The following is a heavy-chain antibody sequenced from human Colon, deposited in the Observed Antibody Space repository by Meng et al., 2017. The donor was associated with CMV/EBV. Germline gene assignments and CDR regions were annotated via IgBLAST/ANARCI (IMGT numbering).Heavy chain of an antibody. Sequence: GVLKISCAASGFTFSSYWMSWVRQAPGKGLEWVANIKQDGSEKYYVDSVKGRFTISRDNAKNSLYLQMNSLRAEDTAVYYCARESPLPYYDFRSGQNYYFYYGMDVWGQGTTVTVSS. CDR3: ARESPLPYYDFRSGQNYYFYYGMDV. CDR1: GFTFSSYW. J-gene: IGHJ6*02. D-gene: IGHD3-3*01. V-gene: IGHV3-7*01. CDR2: IKQDGSEK.